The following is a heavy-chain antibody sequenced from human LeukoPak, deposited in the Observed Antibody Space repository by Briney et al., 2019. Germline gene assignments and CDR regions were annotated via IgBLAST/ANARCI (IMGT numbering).Heavy chain of an antibody. CDR3: ARVTGLAGYYSTYFDY. V-gene: IGHV1-18*01. CDR1: GYTFTSYG. J-gene: IGHJ4*02. Sequence: GASAKVSCKASGYTFTSYGISWVRQAPGQGLEWMGWISAYNGNTNYAQKLQGRVTMTTDTSTSTAYMELRSLRSDDTAVYYCARVTGLAGYYSTYFDYWGQGTLVTVSS. D-gene: IGHD3-9*01. CDR2: ISAYNGNT.